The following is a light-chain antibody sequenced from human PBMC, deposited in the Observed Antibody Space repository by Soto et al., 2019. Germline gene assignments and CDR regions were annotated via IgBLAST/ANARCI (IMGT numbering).Light chain of an antibody. CDR1: TSDIGRYNF. Sequence: QSALTQPASVSGSPGQSITISCSGTTSDIGRYNFVSWYQQHPGKAPKLIIYEVTVRPSGLSNRFSASKSGTTASLTISGLQDEDEAVYYCSSHTSSTYWVFGGGTQLTVL. CDR2: EVT. CDR3: SSHTSSTYWV. V-gene: IGLV2-14*01. J-gene: IGLJ7*01.